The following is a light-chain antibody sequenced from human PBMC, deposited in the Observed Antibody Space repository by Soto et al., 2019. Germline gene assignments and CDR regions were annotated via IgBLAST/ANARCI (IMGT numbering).Light chain of an antibody. CDR3: QQYSLSPLT. J-gene: IGKJ4*01. V-gene: IGKV3-20*01. CDR2: GAS. CDR1: QSIFSSY. Sequence: EIVLTQSPGTLSLSPGESATLSCRASQSIFSSYLAWYQQKPGQAPRLLIYGASSRATGIPDRFSGDGSGTDFTLNISRLEPEDFAVYYCQQYSLSPLTVGGGTKVDIK.